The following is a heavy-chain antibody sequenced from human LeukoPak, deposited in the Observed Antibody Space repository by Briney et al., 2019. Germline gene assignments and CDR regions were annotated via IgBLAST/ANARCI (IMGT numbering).Heavy chain of an antibody. CDR1: GFTVSSNH. CDR3: ARGDIVVVPAAMVY. V-gene: IGHV3-53*01. J-gene: IGHJ4*02. Sequence: GGSLRLSCAVSGFTVSSNHMSWVRQAPGKGLEWVSVFYSGGDTHYADSVKGRFTISRDNSKNTLYLQMNSLRAEDTAVYYCARGDIVVVPAAMVYWGQGTLVTVSS. CDR2: FYSGGDT. D-gene: IGHD2-2*01.